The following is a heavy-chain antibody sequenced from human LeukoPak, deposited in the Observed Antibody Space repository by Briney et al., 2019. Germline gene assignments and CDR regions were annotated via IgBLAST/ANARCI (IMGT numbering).Heavy chain of an antibody. D-gene: IGHD5-12*01. CDR3: AKARGSGARIPYYYYYGMDV. CDR2: MNPNSGNT. V-gene: IGHV1-8*01. CDR1: GYTFSSYD. Sequence: ASVKVSCKASGYTFSSYDINWVRQATGQGLEWMGWMNPNSGNTGYAQKFQGRVTMTRNTSISTAYMELSSLRSEDTAVYYCAKARGSGARIPYYYYYGMDVWGQGTTVTVSS. J-gene: IGHJ6*02.